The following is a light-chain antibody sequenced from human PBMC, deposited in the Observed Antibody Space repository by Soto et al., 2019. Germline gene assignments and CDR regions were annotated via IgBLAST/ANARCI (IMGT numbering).Light chain of an antibody. CDR3: QQYEIAPKT. Sequence: DIVLTQSPGTLSLSPGETATLSCRASQSLRRNFLAWYQQQPGQAPSLRIYATSSRATGIADPFSGSGYGTDFTLSISRLEPEDLAVYYGQQYEIAPKTFGQGTKVEIK. V-gene: IGKV3-20*01. CDR1: QSLRRNF. CDR2: ATS. J-gene: IGKJ1*01.